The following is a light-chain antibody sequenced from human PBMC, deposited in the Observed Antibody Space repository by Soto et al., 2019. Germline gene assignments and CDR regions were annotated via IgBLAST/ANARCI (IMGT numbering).Light chain of an antibody. CDR1: QSVGHN. Sequence: EIVLTQAPATLSVSPGDRATLSRRASQSVGHNFAWYQQKPGQAPRLLIFATSTRATGVPARFSGSGSGTEFTLTISSLQSEDFAVYYCQQYGDWPLTFGGGAKVEIE. J-gene: IGKJ4*01. V-gene: IGKV3D-15*01. CDR2: ATS. CDR3: QQYGDWPLT.